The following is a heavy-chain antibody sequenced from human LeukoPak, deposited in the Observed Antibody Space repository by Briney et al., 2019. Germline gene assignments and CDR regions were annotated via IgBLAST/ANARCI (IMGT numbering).Heavy chain of an antibody. CDR3: TGKQQLAY. V-gene: IGHV3-49*04. D-gene: IGHD5-18*01. J-gene: IGHJ4*02. CDR1: GFAFGDYT. CDR2: IRSKNYGGTT. Sequence: PGGSLRLSCTSSGFAFGDYTIGWVRQAPGKGLEWVGCIRSKNYGGTTEYAASVRGRFTISRDDSKTIAYLQMNSLKTEDTGMYYCTGKQQLAYWGQGTRVSVSS.